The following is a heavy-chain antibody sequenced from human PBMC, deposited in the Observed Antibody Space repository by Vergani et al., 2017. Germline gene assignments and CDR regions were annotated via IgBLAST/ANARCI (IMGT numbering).Heavy chain of an antibody. CDR3: ARMGGYDEGDAFRIGYFDS. Sequence: QVNLQESGPGLVKPSETLSLTCAVSGDSISSGNNWGWIRQPPGKGLEWISSVSHSGDTYFNPSLKGRVSISMETSKNYFFLTLSSVTAADTAMYYCARMGGYDEGDAFRIGYFDSWGPGILVTVSS. CDR1: GDSISSGNN. D-gene: IGHD3-22*01. V-gene: IGHV4-38-2*01. J-gene: IGHJ4*02. CDR2: VSHSGDT.